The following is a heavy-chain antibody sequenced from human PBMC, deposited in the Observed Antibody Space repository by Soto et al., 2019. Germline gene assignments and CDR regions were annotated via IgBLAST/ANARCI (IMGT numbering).Heavy chain of an antibody. CDR2: MSGSGDNT. Sequence: LACAASGVTFRIYAIGWVRQTPGKGLEWVSSMSGSGDNTYHADSVKGRFTVSRDNSKNTLYLQMNSLRVEDTAVYYCAKGSYANYHSFDPWGQGTLVTVSS. V-gene: IGHV3-23*01. D-gene: IGHD4-4*01. CDR3: AKGSYANYHSFDP. CDR1: GVTFRIYA. J-gene: IGHJ5*02.